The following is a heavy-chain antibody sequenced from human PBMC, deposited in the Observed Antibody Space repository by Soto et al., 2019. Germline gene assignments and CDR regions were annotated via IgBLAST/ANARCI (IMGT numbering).Heavy chain of an antibody. V-gene: IGHV3-74*01. CDR2: INSDGRST. CDR3: ARGGRYRENYYFGMDV. CDR1: GFSLSNYW. Sequence: PGGSLRLSCAASGFSLSNYWMHWVRQDPEKGLVWVSRINSDGRSTSYADSVKGRFTISRDNAKNTLYLHMDSLRAEDTAVYYCARGGRYRENYYFGMDVWGQGTTVTVSS. J-gene: IGHJ6*02. D-gene: IGHD1-26*01.